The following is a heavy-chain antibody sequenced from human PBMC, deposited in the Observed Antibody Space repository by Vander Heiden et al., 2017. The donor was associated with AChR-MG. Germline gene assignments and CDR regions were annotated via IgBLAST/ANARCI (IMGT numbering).Heavy chain of an antibody. D-gene: IGHD3-3*01. J-gene: IGHJ6*02. CDR1: GGSVRSVSYY. CDR3: ARVTIFGVVIRDYYGMDV. Sequence: QVQLQESGPGLVKPSETLSLTCTVSGGSVRSVSYYWSWIRQPPGKGLEWIGYIYYSGSTNYNPSLKSRVTISVDTSKNQFSLKLSSVTAADTAVYYCARVTIFGVVIRDYYGMDVWGQGTTVTVSS. V-gene: IGHV4-61*01. CDR2: IYYSGST.